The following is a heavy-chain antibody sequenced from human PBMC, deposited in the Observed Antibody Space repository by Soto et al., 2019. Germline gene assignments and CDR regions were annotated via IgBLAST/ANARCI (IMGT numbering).Heavy chain of an antibody. Sequence: VQLVESGGTLVQPGESLRLSCAASGFTFSAYWMSWVRQAPGKGLEWVANIKKDGSEKYYVDSVKGRFIVSRDNAKNSPYLQVNSLRAEATAGYYCARDGIGSDWNTGFWGQGTLVTVSS. D-gene: IGHD6-19*01. CDR1: GFTFSAYW. CDR2: IKKDGSEK. CDR3: ARDGIGSDWNTGF. V-gene: IGHV3-7*01. J-gene: IGHJ4*02.